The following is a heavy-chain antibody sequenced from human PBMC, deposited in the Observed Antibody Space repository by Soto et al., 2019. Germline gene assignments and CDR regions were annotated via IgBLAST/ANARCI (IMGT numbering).Heavy chain of an antibody. D-gene: IGHD6-13*01. Sequence: VSGPTLVNPTQTLTLTCTFSGFSLSTSGMRVSWIRQPPGKALEWLARIDWDDDKFYSTSLKTRLTISKDTSKNQVVLTMTNMDPVDTATYYCARASKLTAAGTYGMDVWGQGTTVTVSS. CDR2: IDWDDDK. J-gene: IGHJ6*02. CDR3: ARASKLTAAGTYGMDV. V-gene: IGHV2-70*04. CDR1: GFSLSTSGMR.